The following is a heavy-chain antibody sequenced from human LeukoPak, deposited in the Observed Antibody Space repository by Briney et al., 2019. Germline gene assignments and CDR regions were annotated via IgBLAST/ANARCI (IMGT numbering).Heavy chain of an antibody. CDR2: INPSGGST. CDR3: ARYGSHLTGGYFDY. V-gene: IGHV1-46*01. D-gene: IGHD1-26*01. J-gene: IGHJ4*02. CDR1: GYTFTSYY. Sequence: GASVKVSCKASGYTFTSYYMHWVRQAPGQGLEWMGIINPSGGSTSYAQKFQGRVTMTRDTSISTAYMELSRLRSDDTAVYYCARYGSHLTGGYFDYWGQGTLVTVSS.